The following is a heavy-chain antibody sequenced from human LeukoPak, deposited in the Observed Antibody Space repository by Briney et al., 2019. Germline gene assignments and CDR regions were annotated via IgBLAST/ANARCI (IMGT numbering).Heavy chain of an antibody. CDR1: GFTFSSYS. V-gene: IGHV3-21*04. J-gene: IGHJ4*02. CDR2: ISGSSSYI. CDR3: AKTRYYYDSSGYIHFDY. Sequence: GGSLRLSCAASGFTFSSYSMNWVRQAPGKGLEWVSSISGSSSYINYADSVKGRFTISRDNAQNSLFLQLNSLRAEDTAVYYCAKTRYYYDSSGYIHFDYWGQGTLVTVSS. D-gene: IGHD3-22*01.